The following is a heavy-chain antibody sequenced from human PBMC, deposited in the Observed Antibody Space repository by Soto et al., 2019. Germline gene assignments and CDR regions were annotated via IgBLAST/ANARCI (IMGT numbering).Heavy chain of an antibody. CDR1: GYTFTSYG. D-gene: IGHD3-16*01. Sequence: ASVKVSCKASGYTFTSYGISWVRQAPGQGLEWMGWISAYNGNTNYAQKLQGRVTMTTDTSTSTAYRERRSLSSDDTAVDYCSRTAWGELLIPRGVFDIWGPATMVTVSS. J-gene: IGHJ3*02. CDR3: SRTAWGELLIPRGVFDI. V-gene: IGHV1-18*04. CDR2: ISAYNGNT.